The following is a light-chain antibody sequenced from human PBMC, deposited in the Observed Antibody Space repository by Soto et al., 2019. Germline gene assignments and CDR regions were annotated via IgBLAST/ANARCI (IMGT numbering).Light chain of an antibody. Sequence: QSVLTQPRSVSGSPGQSVTISCTGTSGDVGGYNYVSWYQQHTGTAPKLLIYDVSKRPSGVPDRFSGSKSGNTASLTISGLQAGDEADYFCCSNAGSYISVFGGGTKVTVL. CDR2: DVS. V-gene: IGLV2-11*01. CDR1: SGDVGGYNY. J-gene: IGLJ3*02. CDR3: CSNAGSYISV.